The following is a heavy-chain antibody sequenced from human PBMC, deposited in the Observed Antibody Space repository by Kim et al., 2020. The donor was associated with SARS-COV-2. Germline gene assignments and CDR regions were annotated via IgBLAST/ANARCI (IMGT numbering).Heavy chain of an antibody. V-gene: IGHV5-51*01. CDR3: VRHPTSYFYYMDV. Sequence: RYSPSFQGQVTISADKSISTAYLQWSSLKASDSAMYYCVRHPTSYFYYMDVWGKGTTVTVSS. J-gene: IGHJ6*03.